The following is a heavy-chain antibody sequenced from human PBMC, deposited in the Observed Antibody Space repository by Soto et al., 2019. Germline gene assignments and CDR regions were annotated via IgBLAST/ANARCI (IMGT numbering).Heavy chain of an antibody. J-gene: IGHJ4*02. D-gene: IGHD6-13*01. CDR2: IKQDGSEK. V-gene: IGHV3-7*01. Sequence: GGSLRLSCAASGFTFSSYWMSWVRQAPGKGLEWVANIKQDGSEKYYVDSVKGRFTISRDNAKNSLYLQMNSLRAEDTAVYYCAKDLYLIAAAGTMIDYWGQGTLVTVSS. CDR3: AKDLYLIAAAGTMIDY. CDR1: GFTFSSYW.